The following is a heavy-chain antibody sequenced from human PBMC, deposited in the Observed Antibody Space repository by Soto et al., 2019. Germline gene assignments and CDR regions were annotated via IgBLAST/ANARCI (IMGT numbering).Heavy chain of an antibody. D-gene: IGHD1-26*01. CDR1: GFSVSGWY. V-gene: IGHV3-72*01. CDR3: AREGDARWLDS. CDR2: LKDRSQNYAT. Sequence: EVQLVESGGGLVQPGGSARLSCAASGFSVSGWYMDWVRQALGKGLGWVARLKDRSQNYATEYAASVKGRFTVSRHASQNSMYLQMNSLKIEDTAVYYCAREGDARWLDSWGQGTLVTVS. J-gene: IGHJ5*01.